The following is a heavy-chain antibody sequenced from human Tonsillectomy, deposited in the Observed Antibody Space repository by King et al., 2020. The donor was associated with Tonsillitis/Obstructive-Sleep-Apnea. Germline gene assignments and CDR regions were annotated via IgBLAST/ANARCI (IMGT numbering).Heavy chain of an antibody. Sequence: QLVQSGAEVKKPGSSVKVSCKASGGTFSSYAISWVRQAPGQGLVWMGGIIPIFGTANYAQMFQGRVTITADESTRTAYMELSSLRSEDTAVYYCARGIVATIPGGDYFDYWGQGTLVTVSS. D-gene: IGHD5-12*01. CDR1: GGTFSSYA. V-gene: IGHV1-69*12. CDR3: ARGIVATIPGGDYFDY. J-gene: IGHJ4*02. CDR2: IIPIFGTA.